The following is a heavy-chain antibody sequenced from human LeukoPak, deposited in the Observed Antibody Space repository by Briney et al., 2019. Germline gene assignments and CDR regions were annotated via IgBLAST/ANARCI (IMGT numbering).Heavy chain of an antibody. V-gene: IGHV1-2*02. J-gene: IGHJ6*03. D-gene: IGHD2-2*01. CDR3: VRDREGIVVVPAAINFYYMDV. CDR1: GYTFSAYC. CDR2: INPKSGGT. Sequence: ASVKVSCKASGYTFSAYCMHWVRQAPGQGLEWMGWINPKSGGTNYAQQFQDRVTMTRDTSISSTYMELSRLKSDDTAVYYCVRDREGIVVVPAAINFYYMDVWGKGTTVTVSS.